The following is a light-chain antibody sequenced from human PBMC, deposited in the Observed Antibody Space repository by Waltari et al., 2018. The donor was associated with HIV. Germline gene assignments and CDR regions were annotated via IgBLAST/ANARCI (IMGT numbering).Light chain of an antibody. J-gene: IGLJ2*01. CDR2: SNH. Sequence: QSVLTQPPSASGTPGQRVTISCSGSSSNIGGNTVNWYQHLPGTAPKLLIYSNHTRPSGVPDRFAGSKSGTSASLAISGLQSEDEADYYCASRDDSLNGPVFGRGTKLTVL. CDR3: ASRDDSLNGPV. CDR1: SSNIGGNT. V-gene: IGLV1-44*01.